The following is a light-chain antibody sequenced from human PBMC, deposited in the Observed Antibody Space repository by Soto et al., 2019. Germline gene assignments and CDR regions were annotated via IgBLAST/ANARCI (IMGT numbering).Light chain of an antibody. V-gene: IGKV3-15*01. CDR2: GAS. CDR1: QSVGSY. CDR3: QEYNTWPWT. Sequence: EIVLTQSPATLSLSPGERATLSCRASQSVGSYLAWYQQKLGQAPRVLIYGASTRATGIPDRFSGSGSGTEFILTISSLQSEDFAVYYCQEYNTWPWTFGQGTKVDIK. J-gene: IGKJ1*01.